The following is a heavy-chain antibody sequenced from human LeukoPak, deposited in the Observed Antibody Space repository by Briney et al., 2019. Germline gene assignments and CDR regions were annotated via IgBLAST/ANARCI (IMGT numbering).Heavy chain of an antibody. CDR3: ARGLVLWFGEATYNWFDP. Sequence: SQTLSLTCTVSADSISRGSYYWTWIRQPAGKGLEWIGHIYTSGSTNYNPSLKSRVTISVDTSKNQFSLKLSSVTAADTAVYYCARGLVLWFGEATYNWFDPWGQGTLVTVSS. V-gene: IGHV4-61*09. CDR2: IYTSGST. CDR1: ADSISRGSYY. J-gene: IGHJ5*02. D-gene: IGHD3-10*01.